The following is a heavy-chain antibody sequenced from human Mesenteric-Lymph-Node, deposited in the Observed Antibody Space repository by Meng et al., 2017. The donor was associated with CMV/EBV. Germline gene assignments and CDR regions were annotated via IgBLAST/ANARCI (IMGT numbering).Heavy chain of an antibody. J-gene: IGHJ6*02. CDR2: IKQDGSEK. Sequence: GESLKISCAASGFTFSSYWMSWVRQAPGKGLEWVANIKQDGSEKYYVDSVKGRFTISRDNAKNSLYLQMNSLRAEDTAVYYCARDRLGIYGMDVWGQGTTVTVSS. V-gene: IGHV3-7*01. CDR3: ARDRLGIYGMDV. CDR1: GFTFSSYW. D-gene: IGHD1-26*01.